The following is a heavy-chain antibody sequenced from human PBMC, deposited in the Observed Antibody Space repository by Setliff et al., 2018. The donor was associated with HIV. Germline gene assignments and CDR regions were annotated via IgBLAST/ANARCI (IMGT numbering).Heavy chain of an antibody. Sequence: GGSLRLSCAASGFNFKDFSMHWVRQGPGQGLEWVSSVSWNSDSINYADSVKGRFTISRDNAKNLVFLQMSSLRAEDTAIYYCVRDPLEMSYFMDLWGKGTKVTVSS. CDR2: VSWNSDSI. CDR1: GFNFKDFS. J-gene: IGHJ6*03. CDR3: VRDPLEMSYFMDL. V-gene: IGHV3-9*01.